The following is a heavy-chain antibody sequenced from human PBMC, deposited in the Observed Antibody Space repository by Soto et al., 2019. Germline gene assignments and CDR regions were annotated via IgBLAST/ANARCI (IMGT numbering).Heavy chain of an antibody. J-gene: IGHJ4*02. D-gene: IGHD1-26*01. Sequence: LRLSCAASGFTFSSYAMHWVRQAPGKGLEWVAVISYDGSNKYYADSVKGRFTISRDNSKNTLYLQMNSLRAEDTAVYYCARGGGGELLPLYYFDYWGQGTLVTVSS. CDR3: ARGGGGELLPLYYFDY. V-gene: IGHV3-30-3*01. CDR2: ISYDGSNK. CDR1: GFTFSSYA.